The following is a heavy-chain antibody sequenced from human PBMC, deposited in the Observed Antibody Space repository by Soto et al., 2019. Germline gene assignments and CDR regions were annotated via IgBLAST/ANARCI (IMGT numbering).Heavy chain of an antibody. CDR3: VKDRMAYNSVWDPFDI. CDR1: GFTFGSYA. D-gene: IGHD1-20*01. V-gene: IGHV3-23*01. J-gene: IGHJ3*02. Sequence: EVQLLESGGGLVQPGGSLRLSCAASGFTFGSYAMSWVRQAPGKGLEWVSLISGTGDSSEYANSVKGRFTISRDDSKNTLLLQMNSLRAEDTAVYYCVKDRMAYNSVWDPFDIWGQGTMVTVSS. CDR2: ISGTGDSS.